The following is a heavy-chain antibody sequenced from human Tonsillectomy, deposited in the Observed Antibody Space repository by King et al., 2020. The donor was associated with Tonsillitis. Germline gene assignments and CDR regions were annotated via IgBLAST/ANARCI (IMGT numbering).Heavy chain of an antibody. CDR1: GFTFADYA. CDR2: ISWNSGSI. J-gene: IGHJ6*02. D-gene: IGHD3-22*01. CDR3: AKEIGAHDDYYDGMDD. V-gene: IGHV3-9*01. Sequence: VQLVESGGGFVQPGRSLRLSCAASGFTFADYAMHWVRHAPGKGLEWVSGISWNSGSIGSAGSVKGRFTISRDTAKNSLYLQMNSLRAEDTACYYCAKEIGAHDDYYDGMDDWGQGTTVTVSS.